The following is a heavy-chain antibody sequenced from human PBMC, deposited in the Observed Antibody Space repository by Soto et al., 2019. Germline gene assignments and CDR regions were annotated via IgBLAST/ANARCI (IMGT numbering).Heavy chain of an antibody. J-gene: IGHJ4*02. CDR1: GFTFSSYG. V-gene: IGHV3-30*18. D-gene: IGHD5-18*01. Sequence: QVQLVESGGGVVQPGGSLRLSCAASGFTFSSYGMHWVRQAPGKGLDWVAVISYDGSDKYYADSVKGRFTISRDNSKNTLDMQMNSLRAEDTAVYYCVKGSGYSYGPGDYWCQGTLVTVS. CDR2: ISYDGSDK. CDR3: VKGSGYSYGPGDY.